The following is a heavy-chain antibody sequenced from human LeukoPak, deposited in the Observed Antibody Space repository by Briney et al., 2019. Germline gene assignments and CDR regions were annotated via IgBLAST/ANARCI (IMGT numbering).Heavy chain of an antibody. CDR1: GGSISSYY. V-gene: IGHV4-4*07. Sequence: PSETLSLTCTVSGGSISSYYWSWIRQPAGKGLEWIGRIYTSGSTNYNPSLKGRVTMSVDTSKNQFSLKLSSVTAADTAVYYCARAIFGVVTPSSWFDPWGQGTLVTVSS. CDR3: ARAIFGVVTPSSWFDP. D-gene: IGHD3-3*02. J-gene: IGHJ5*02. CDR2: IYTSGST.